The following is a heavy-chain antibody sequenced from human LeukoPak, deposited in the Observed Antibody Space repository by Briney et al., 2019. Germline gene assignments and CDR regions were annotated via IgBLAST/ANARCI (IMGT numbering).Heavy chain of an antibody. D-gene: IGHD1-26*01. V-gene: IGHV1-46*01. J-gene: IGHJ4*02. CDR2: INPSGGST. Sequence: ASVKVSCKASGYTFISYYMHWVRQAPGQGLEWMGIINPSGGSTSYAQKFQGRVTMTRDTSTSTVYMELSSLRSEDTAVYYCARDREWELPIDYWGQGTLVTVSS. CDR3: ARDREWELPIDY. CDR1: GYTFISYY.